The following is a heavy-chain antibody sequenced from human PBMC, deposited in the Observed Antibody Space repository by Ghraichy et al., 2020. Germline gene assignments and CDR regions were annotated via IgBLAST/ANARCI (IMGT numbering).Heavy chain of an antibody. Sequence: GGSLRLSCAASGFTFSSYSMNWVRQAPGKGLEWVSYISSSSSTIYYADSVKGRFTISRDNAKNSLYLQMNSLRAEDTAVYHCARDDGSSWYPYYYYYGMDVWGQGTTVTVSS. CDR2: ISSSSSTI. J-gene: IGHJ6*02. V-gene: IGHV3-48*04. D-gene: IGHD6-13*01. CDR3: ARDDGSSWYPYYYYYGMDV. CDR1: GFTFSSYS.